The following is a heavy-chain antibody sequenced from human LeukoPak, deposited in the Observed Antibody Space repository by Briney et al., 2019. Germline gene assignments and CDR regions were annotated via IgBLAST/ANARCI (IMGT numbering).Heavy chain of an antibody. CDR2: IYHSGST. Sequence: PQTLSLTCAVSGGSISSGGYSWSWIRQPPGKGLEWIGYIYHSGSTYYNPSLKSRVTISVDRSKNQFSLKLSSVTAADTAVYYCARSGDLDSIDYWGQGTLVAVSS. V-gene: IGHV4-30-2*01. D-gene: IGHD1-1*01. J-gene: IGHJ4*02. CDR3: ARSGDLDSIDY. CDR1: GGSISSGGYS.